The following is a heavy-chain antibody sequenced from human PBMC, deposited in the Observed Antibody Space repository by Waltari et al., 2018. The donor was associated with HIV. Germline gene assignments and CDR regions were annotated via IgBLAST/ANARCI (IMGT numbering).Heavy chain of an antibody. J-gene: IGHJ5*02. Sequence: SSVKVSCKASGGTFSSYAISWVRQAPGQGLEWMGRIIPILGIANYAQKFQGRVTITADKSTSTAYMELSSLRSEDTAVYYCARDPPPTTTTVTTNPWGQGTLVTVSS. CDR3: ARDPPPTTTTVTTNP. D-gene: IGHD4-17*01. CDR2: IIPILGIA. CDR1: GGTFSSYA. V-gene: IGHV1-69*04.